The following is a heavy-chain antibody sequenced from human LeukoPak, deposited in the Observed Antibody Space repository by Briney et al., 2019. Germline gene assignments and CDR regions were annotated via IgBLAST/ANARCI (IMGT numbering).Heavy chain of an antibody. Sequence: PGGSLRLSCAASGFTVSSNYMSWVRQAPGKGLEWVSVIYSGGRTYYADSVKGRFTISRDNSKNTLYFQMNSLRAEDTAVYYCARGDYYGSYYMDVWGKGTTVTISS. V-gene: IGHV3-53*01. CDR1: GFTVSSNY. J-gene: IGHJ6*03. CDR2: IYSGGRT. CDR3: ARGDYYGSYYMDV. D-gene: IGHD3-10*01.